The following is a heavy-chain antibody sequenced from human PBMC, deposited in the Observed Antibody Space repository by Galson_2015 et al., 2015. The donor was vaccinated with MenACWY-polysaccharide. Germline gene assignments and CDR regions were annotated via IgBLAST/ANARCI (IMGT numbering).Heavy chain of an antibody. CDR3: ARKLGRCSSTSCLLGAFDI. CDR2: INAGNGNT. D-gene: IGHD2-2*01. V-gene: IGHV1-3*01. CDR1: GYTFTSYA. Sequence: SVKVSCKASGYTFTSYAMHWVRQAPGQRLEWMGWINAGNGNTKYSQKFQGGVTITRDTSASTAYMELSSLRSEDTAVYYCARKLGRCSSTSCLLGAFDIWGQGTMVTVSS. J-gene: IGHJ3*02.